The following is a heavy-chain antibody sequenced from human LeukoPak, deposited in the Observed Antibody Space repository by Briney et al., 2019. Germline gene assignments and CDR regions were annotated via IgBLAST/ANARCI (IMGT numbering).Heavy chain of an antibody. V-gene: IGHV1-2*02. CDR1: GYTFTDYY. D-gene: IGHD3-16*02. CDR3: ARFGYDYVWGSYRYPDY. J-gene: IGHJ4*02. CDR2: INPNSGGT. Sequence: ASVKVSCKASGYTFTDYYMHWVRQAPGQGIEWMGWINPNSGGTNYAQKFQGRVTMTTDTSTSTAYMELRSLRSDDTAVYYCARFGYDYVWGSYRYPDYWGQGTLVTVSS.